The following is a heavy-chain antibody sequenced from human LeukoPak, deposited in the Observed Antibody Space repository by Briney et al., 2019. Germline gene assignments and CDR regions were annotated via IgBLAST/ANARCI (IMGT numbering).Heavy chain of an antibody. CDR3: ARDGVGADGIDY. CDR2: ISSSGSTI. Sequence: PGGSLRLSCAASGFTFSSCEMNWVRQAPGKGLEWVSYISSSGSTIYYADSVRGRFTISRDNAKNSLYLQMNSLRVEDTAAYYCARDGVGADGIDYWGQGTLVTVSS. D-gene: IGHD1-26*01. V-gene: IGHV3-48*03. CDR1: GFTFSSCE. J-gene: IGHJ4*02.